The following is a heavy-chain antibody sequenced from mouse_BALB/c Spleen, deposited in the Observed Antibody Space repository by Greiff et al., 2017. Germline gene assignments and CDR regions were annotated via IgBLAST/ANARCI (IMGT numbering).Heavy chain of an antibody. D-gene: IGHD2-14*01. CDR3: ARDPGYYRYDGAMDY. CDR2: IWGDGST. Sequence: VKLMESGPGLVAPSQSLSITCTVSGFSLTGYGVNWVRQPPGKGLEWLGMIWGDGSTDYNSALKSRLSISKDNSKSQVFLKMNSLQTDDTARYYWARDPGYYRYDGAMDYWGQGTSVTVSS. V-gene: IGHV2-6-7*01. J-gene: IGHJ4*01. CDR1: GFSLTGYG.